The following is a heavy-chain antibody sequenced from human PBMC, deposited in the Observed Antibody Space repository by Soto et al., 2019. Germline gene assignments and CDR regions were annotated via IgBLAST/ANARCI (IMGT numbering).Heavy chain of an antibody. J-gene: IGHJ4*02. Sequence: ASVKVSCKASGYTFTGYYIHWVRQAPGQGLEWMGWINPNSGGTNYAQKFQGRVTMTRDTSITTAYIELSSRRSDDTALYYCARTLGIAVAGAKFDFWGQGTLVTVSS. D-gene: IGHD6-19*01. CDR1: GYTFTGYY. V-gene: IGHV1-2*02. CDR2: INPNSGGT. CDR3: ARTLGIAVAGAKFDF.